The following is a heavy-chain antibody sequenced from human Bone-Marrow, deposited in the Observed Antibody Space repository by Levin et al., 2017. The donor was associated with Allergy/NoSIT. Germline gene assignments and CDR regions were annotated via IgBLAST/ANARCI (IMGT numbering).Heavy chain of an antibody. CDR2: IIPIYGTG. CDR1: RDTFSNYA. CDR3: ARGSTTNWYFDV. V-gene: IGHV1-69*13. Sequence: ASVKVSCKTSRDTFSNYALSWVRQAPGQGLEWMGGIIPIYGTGNYAQKFQGRLSITADDSTSTAYMELSSLRSEDTAVYYCARGSTTNWYFDVWGRGTLITVSS. J-gene: IGHJ2*01. D-gene: IGHD4-11*01.